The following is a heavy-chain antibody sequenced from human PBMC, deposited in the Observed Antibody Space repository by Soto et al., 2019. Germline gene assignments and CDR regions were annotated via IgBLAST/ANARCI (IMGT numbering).Heavy chain of an antibody. J-gene: IGHJ4*02. D-gene: IGHD3-9*01. CDR2: ISPRSGGT. CDR3: ARPPGYISDWYYFDL. V-gene: IGHV1-2*02. CDR1: GYTFIDYY. Sequence: ASVNVSCKSSGYTFIDYYIHWVRQAPGQGFEWMGRISPRSGGTNYAQKFQGRVTMTWDTSLNTAYMELSSLISEDTAVYYCARPPGYISDWYYFDLWGQGTPVTVSS.